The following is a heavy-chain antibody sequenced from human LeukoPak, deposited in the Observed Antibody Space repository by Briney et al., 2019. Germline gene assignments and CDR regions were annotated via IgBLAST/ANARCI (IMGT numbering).Heavy chain of an antibody. D-gene: IGHD6-19*01. V-gene: IGHV1-2*02. Sequence: GASVKVSCKASGYIFIGYYMHWVRQAPGQGLEWMGWINPNNGATKFAQSFQGRVTMTRDTSISTASMELSSLRSDDTAVYYCARGQGGWYYFDYWGQGMLVTVSS. J-gene: IGHJ4*02. CDR3: ARGQGGWYYFDY. CDR2: INPNNGAT. CDR1: GYIFIGYY.